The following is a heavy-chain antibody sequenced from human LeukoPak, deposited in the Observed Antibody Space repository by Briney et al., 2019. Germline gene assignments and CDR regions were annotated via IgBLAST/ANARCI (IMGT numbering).Heavy chain of an antibody. CDR1: GFTFSTYA. CDR2: ISGSGDST. D-gene: IGHD5-18*01. V-gene: IGHV3-23*01. CDR3: VRDRQIDTAMGYYYYYGMDV. J-gene: IGHJ6*02. Sequence: GGSLRLSCAASGFTFSTYAVNWVRQAPGKGLEWVSTISGSGDSTYYADSVKGRFTISVDTSKNQFSLKLSSVTAADTAVYYCVRDRQIDTAMGYYYYYGMDVWGQGTTVTVSS.